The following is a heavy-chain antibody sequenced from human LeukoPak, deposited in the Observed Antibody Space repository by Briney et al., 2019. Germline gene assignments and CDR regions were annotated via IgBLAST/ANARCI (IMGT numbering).Heavy chain of an antibody. CDR3: ARDKQQLANPFDY. CDR2: TYYRSKWYN. V-gene: IGHV6-1*01. CDR1: GDSVSSNSAA. Sequence: SQTLSLTCAISGDSVSSNSAAWNWLRQSPSRGLEWLGRTYYRSKWYNDYAVSVKSRITINPDTSKNQFSLQLNSVTPEDTAVYYCARDKQQLANPFDYWGQGTLVTVSS. D-gene: IGHD6-13*01. J-gene: IGHJ4*02.